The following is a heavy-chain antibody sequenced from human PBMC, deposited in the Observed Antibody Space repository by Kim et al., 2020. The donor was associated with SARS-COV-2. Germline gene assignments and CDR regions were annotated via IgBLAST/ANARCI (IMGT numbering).Heavy chain of an antibody. CDR2: ISSSSSYT. CDR1: GFTFSDYY. Sequence: GGSLRLSCAASGFTFSDYYMSWIRQAPGKGLEWVSYISSSSSYTNYADSVKGRFTISRDTAKNSLYLQMNSLRAEDTAVYYCARDQYYYDSSGDYGMDVWGHGTTVTVSS. V-gene: IGHV3-11*05. CDR3: ARDQYYYDSSGDYGMDV. D-gene: IGHD3-22*01. J-gene: IGHJ6*02.